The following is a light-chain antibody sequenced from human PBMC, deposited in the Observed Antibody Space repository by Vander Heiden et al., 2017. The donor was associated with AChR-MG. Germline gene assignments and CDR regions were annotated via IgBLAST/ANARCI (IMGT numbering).Light chain of an antibody. Sequence: SALTPPRTVSGSPGQSVTISCTGTSSDVGGYNYVSWYPQHPGKPPKLMIYDVSKRPAVVPGRFSASKSGNTASLTISVHPAEDEADYYCCSYAGSYTWVFGGGTKLTVL. CDR1: SSDVGGYNY. CDR2: DVS. J-gene: IGLJ3*02. CDR3: CSYAGSYTWV. V-gene: IGLV2-11*01.